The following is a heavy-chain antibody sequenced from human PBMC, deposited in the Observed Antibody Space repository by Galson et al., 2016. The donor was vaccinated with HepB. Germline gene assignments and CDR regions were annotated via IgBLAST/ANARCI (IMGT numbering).Heavy chain of an antibody. V-gene: IGHV3-21*01. CDR3: ARGLYFFDS. J-gene: IGHJ4*02. CDR1: GFTFGSYS. CDR2: ISTSSTYK. D-gene: IGHD6-19*01. Sequence: SLRLSCAASGFTFGSYSMNWVRQAPGEGLEWVSYISTSSTYKHYADSVKGRFTVSRDNAKNSLYLQMNSLRAEDTAVYYCARGLYFFDSWGQGALVTVSS.